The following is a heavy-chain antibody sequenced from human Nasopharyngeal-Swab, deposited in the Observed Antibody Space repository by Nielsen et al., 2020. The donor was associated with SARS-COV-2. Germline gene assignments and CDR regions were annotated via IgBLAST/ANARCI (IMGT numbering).Heavy chain of an antibody. CDR2: IYPGDSDT. CDR3: ARHFRGTYYYDSSGYTPLDN. CDR1: GYSFINYW. J-gene: IGHJ4*02. V-gene: IGHV5-51*01. Sequence: GESLKISCKGSGYSFINYWIGWVRQMPGKGLEWMGIIYPGDSDTRYSPSFQGQVTISADKSISTAYLQWSSLKASDTAMYYCARHFRGTYYYDSSGYTPLDNWGQGTRVTVSA. D-gene: IGHD3-22*01.